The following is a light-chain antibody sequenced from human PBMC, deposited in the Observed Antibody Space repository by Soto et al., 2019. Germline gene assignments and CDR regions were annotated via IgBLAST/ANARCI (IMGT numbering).Light chain of an antibody. CDR2: AGS. CDR3: LQHNSYPLT. V-gene: IGKV1-17*01. CDR1: QTISSW. J-gene: IGKJ4*01. Sequence: DIQMTESPSSLSASVGDRFTITCRDSQTISSWLAWYKQKTGKAPKSLIYAGSSLQSGVPSRLSGSGSGTELNFTISRLQPEDFATYYCLQHNSYPLTFGGGTKVDIK.